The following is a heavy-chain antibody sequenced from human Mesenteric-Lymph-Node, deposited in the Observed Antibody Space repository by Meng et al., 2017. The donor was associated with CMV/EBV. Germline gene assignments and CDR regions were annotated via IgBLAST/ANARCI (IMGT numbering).Heavy chain of an antibody. D-gene: IGHD4-23*01. CDR1: GFTFSSYE. CDR2: ISGSGLVT. V-gene: IGHV3-48*03. Sequence: LSLTCAASGFTFSSYEMKWVRQAPGKGLEWVSYISGSGLVTHYTDSVKGRFTISRDNSENSLYLQMTSLRADDAAVYYCVRWGGINSLSYAMDVWGQGTTVTVSS. J-gene: IGHJ6*02. CDR3: VRWGGINSLSYAMDV.